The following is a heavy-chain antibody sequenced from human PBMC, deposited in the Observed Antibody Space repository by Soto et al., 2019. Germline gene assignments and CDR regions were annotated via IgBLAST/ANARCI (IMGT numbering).Heavy chain of an antibody. V-gene: IGHV1-69*13. J-gene: IGHJ6*02. CDR2: IIPIFGTA. CDR1: GGTFSSYA. Sequence: ASVKVSCKASGGTFSSYAISWVRQAPGQGLEWMGGIIPIFGTANYAQKFQGRVTITADESTSTAYMELSSLRSEDTAVYYCARKKYCSSTSCYHRTYGMDVWGQGTTVTLSS. D-gene: IGHD2-2*01. CDR3: ARKKYCSSTSCYHRTYGMDV.